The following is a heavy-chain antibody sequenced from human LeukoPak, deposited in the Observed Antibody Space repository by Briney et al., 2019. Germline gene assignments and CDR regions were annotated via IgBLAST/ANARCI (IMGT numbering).Heavy chain of an antibody. CDR2: IYYGGST. J-gene: IGHJ4*02. CDR1: GGTINSYG. Sequence: SETLSLTCTVSGGTINSYGWSWIRQPPGKGLEWIGYIYYGGSTTYNPSLKSRVTMSLDTSKKQFSLKLSSVTAADTAVYYCVRCDFGSGSYYSYFDYWGQGTLVTVSS. D-gene: IGHD3-10*01. CDR3: VRCDFGSGSYYSYFDY. V-gene: IGHV4-59*01.